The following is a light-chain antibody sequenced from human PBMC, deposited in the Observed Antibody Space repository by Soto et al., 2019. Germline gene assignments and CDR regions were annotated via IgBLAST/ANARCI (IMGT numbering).Light chain of an antibody. CDR2: AAS. CDR3: QQSYSLPVWT. Sequence: DIQMTQSPSSLSASVGDRVTITCRASQSIGSYFNWYQQKPGKAPKLLIYAASALESGVPSRFGGSGSGTDFTLSVSSLQPEDFATYYCQQSYSLPVWTFGQGTKVDIK. J-gene: IGKJ1*01. V-gene: IGKV1-39*01. CDR1: QSIGSY.